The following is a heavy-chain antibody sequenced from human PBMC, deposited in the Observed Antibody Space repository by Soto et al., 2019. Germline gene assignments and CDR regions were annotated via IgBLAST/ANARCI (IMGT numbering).Heavy chain of an antibody. CDR3: AKDSLRGEVPAALNFDY. J-gene: IGHJ4*02. CDR2: VSYNGRKE. CDR1: GFTFSNYG. V-gene: IGHV3-30*18. Sequence: QVHLVESGGGVVQPGRSVRLSCVASGFTFSNYGMHWVRQAPGKGLEWVAIVSYNGRKEYYADSVKGRFSISRDNSKNTLYRQMNTLRDEDTAVYYCAKDSLRGEVPAALNFDYWGRGTLVTVSS. D-gene: IGHD2-2*01.